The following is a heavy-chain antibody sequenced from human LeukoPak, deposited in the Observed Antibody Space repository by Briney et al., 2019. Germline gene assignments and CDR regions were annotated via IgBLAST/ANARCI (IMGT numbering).Heavy chain of an antibody. J-gene: IGHJ4*02. CDR3: ARDIRVIGATLYFDY. D-gene: IGHD1-26*01. CDR2: MHYSGTT. CDR1: GESVSSYF. V-gene: IGHV4-59*02. Sequence: PSETLSLTCSVSGESVSSYFWSWVRQPPGKGLEWIAYMHYSGTTNYNASLKSRLTMSVDTSKNQFSLMLSSVTAVDTAVYYCARDIRVIGATLYFDYWGQGILVTVSS.